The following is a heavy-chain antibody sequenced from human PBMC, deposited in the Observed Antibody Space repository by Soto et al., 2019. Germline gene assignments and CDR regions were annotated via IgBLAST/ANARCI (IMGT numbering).Heavy chain of an antibody. J-gene: IGHJ3*02. Sequence: GGSLRLSCSASGFTFSSYAMHWVRQAPGKGLEYVSAISSNGGSTYYADSVKGRFTISRDNSKNTLYLQMSSLRAEDTAVYYCVKGVYYYDKGLPSAFDIWDQGTMVTVSS. CDR2: ISSNGGST. V-gene: IGHV3-64D*08. CDR3: VKGVYYYDKGLPSAFDI. D-gene: IGHD3-22*01. CDR1: GFTFSSYA.